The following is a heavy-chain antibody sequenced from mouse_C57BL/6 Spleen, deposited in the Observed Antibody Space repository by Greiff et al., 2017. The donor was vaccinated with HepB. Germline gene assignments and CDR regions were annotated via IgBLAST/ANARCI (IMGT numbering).Heavy chain of an antibody. CDR3: ARDSNYGETYYFDY. D-gene: IGHD2-5*01. CDR1: GYTFTDYY. J-gene: IGHJ2*01. CDR2: INPNNGGT. Sequence: EVQLQQSGPELVKPGASVKISCKASGYTFTDYYMNWVKQSHGKSLEWIGDINPNNGGTSYNQKFKGKATLTVDKSSSTAYMELRSLTSEDSAVYYCARDSNYGETYYFDYWGQGTTLTVSS. V-gene: IGHV1-26*01.